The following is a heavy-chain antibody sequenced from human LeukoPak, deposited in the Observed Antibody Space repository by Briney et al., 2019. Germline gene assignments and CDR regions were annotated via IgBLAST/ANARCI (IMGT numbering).Heavy chain of an antibody. CDR3: ARDEWGDAFDI. CDR2: ISSSSSYI. CDR1: GFTFSSYS. Sequence: KPGGSLRLSCAASGFTFSSYSMNWVRQAPGKGLEWVSSISSSSSYIHSADSVRGQFTISRDNAKNSLFLQMNSLRAEDTAVYYCARDEWGDAFDIWGQGTMVTVFS. J-gene: IGHJ3*02. D-gene: IGHD1-26*01. V-gene: IGHV3-21*01.